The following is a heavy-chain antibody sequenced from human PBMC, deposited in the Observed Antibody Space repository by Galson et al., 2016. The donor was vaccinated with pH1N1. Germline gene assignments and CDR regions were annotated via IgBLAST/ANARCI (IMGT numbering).Heavy chain of an antibody. D-gene: IGHD1-14*01. CDR1: AYTFTFYY. J-gene: IGHJ3*02. CDR2: IDPGSGGT. V-gene: IGHV1-46*01. CDR3: VGIKGGALDI. Sequence: SVKVSCKASAYTFTFYYIHWVRQAPGQGLEWMGIIDPGSGGTNYNQKFQGRVTMTRDTSTSTVYMELSTLTSEDTAMYYCVGIKGGALDIWGQGTKVIVSS.